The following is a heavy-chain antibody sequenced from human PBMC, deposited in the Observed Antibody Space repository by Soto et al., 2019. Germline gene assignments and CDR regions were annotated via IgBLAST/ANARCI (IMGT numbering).Heavy chain of an antibody. CDR3: AREPLGYCSSTSCYPGLDYFDY. CDR1: GYTFTSYY. Sequence: ASVKVSCKASGYTFTSYYMHWVRQAPGQGLEWMGIINPSGGNTNYAQKLQGRVTMTTDTSTSTAYMELRSLRSDDTAVYYCAREPLGYCSSTSCYPGLDYFDYWGQGTLVTVSS. D-gene: IGHD2-2*01. J-gene: IGHJ4*02. V-gene: IGHV1-46*01. CDR2: INPSGGNT.